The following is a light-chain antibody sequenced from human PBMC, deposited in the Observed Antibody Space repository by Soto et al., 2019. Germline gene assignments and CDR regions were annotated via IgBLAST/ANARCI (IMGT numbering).Light chain of an antibody. V-gene: IGLV2-8*01. CDR1: SSDVGGYNY. J-gene: IGLJ1*01. Sequence: QSVLTQPPSASGSPGQSVTISCTGTSSDVGGYNYVSWYQQHPGKAPKLMIYEVSKQPSGVPDRFSGSKSGNTASLTVSGLQAEDEADYYCSSHAGSKRVFGTGTKVTVL. CDR2: EVS. CDR3: SSHAGSKRV.